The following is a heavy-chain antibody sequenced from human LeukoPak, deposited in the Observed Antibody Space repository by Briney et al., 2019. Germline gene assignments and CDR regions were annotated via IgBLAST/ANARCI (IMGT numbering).Heavy chain of an antibody. J-gene: IGHJ4*02. D-gene: IGHD4-17*01. Sequence: SETLSLTCTVSGGSISSYYWSWIRQPPGKGLEWIGYIYYSGSTYYNPSLKSRVTISVDTSKNQFSLKLSSVTAADTAVYYCAREGQASTVTFDYWGQGTLVTVSS. CDR2: IYYSGST. V-gene: IGHV4-30-4*01. CDR3: AREGQASTVTFDY. CDR1: GGSISSYY.